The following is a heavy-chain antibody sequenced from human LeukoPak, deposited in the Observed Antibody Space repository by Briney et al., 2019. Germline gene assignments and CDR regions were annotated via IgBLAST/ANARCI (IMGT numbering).Heavy chain of an antibody. CDR2: MNPNSGNT. D-gene: IGHD3-10*01. CDR1: GYTFTSYD. J-gene: IGHJ4*02. CDR3: ARGLLWFGELLPNLDY. Sequence: GASVKVSCKASGYTFTSYDINWVRQATGQGLEWMGWMNPNSGNTGYAQKFQGRVTMTRNTSISTAYMELSSLRSEDTAVYYCARGLLWFGELLPNLDYWGQGTLVTVSS. V-gene: IGHV1-8*01.